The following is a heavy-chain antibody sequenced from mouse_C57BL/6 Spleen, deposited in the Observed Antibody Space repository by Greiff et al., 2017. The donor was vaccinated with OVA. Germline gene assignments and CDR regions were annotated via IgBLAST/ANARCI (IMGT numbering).Heavy chain of an antibody. CDR1: GFTFSSYA. CDR3: ARDVYGNYGAMDY. CDR2: ISDGGSYT. J-gene: IGHJ4*01. V-gene: IGHV5-4*01. Sequence: EVQLVEPGGGLVKPGGSLKLSCAASGFTFSSYAMSWVRQTPEKRLEWVATISDGGSYTYYPDNVKGRFTISRDNAKNNLYLQMSHLKSEDTAVYYGARDVYGNYGAMDYWGQGTSVTVSS. D-gene: IGHD2-10*02.